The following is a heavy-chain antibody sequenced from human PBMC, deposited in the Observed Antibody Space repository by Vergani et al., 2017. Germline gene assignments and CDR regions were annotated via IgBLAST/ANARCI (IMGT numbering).Heavy chain of an antibody. V-gene: IGHV3-48*01. D-gene: IGHD6-13*01. J-gene: IGHJ4*02. Sequence: EVQLVESGGGLVQPGGSLRLSCAASGSTFSSYAMNWVRQAPGKGLEWVSYISRSSSTIYYADSVKGRFTISRDNAKNSLHLQMNSLRAEDTAVYYCASLEENSSSWPFDYWGQGTLVTVSS. CDR2: ISRSSSTI. CDR3: ASLEENSSSWPFDY. CDR1: GSTFSSYA.